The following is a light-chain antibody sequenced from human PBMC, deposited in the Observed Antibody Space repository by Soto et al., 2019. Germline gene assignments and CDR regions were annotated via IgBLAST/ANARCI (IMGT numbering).Light chain of an antibody. CDR1: QSLLHSNGYNC. J-gene: IGKJ1*01. CDR3: MQALQTPPT. V-gene: IGKV2-28*01. Sequence: DIVMTQSPLSLPVTPGEPASLSCRSSQSLLHSNGYNCLDWYLQKPGQSPQLLIYLGSNRASGVPDRFSGSGSGTDFTLKISRVEAEDVGLYYCMQALQTPPTFGQGTKVDIK. CDR2: LGS.